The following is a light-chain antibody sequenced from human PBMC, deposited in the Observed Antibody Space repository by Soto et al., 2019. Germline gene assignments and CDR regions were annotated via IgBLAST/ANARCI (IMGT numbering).Light chain of an antibody. J-gene: IGKJ1*01. CDR3: QQYGSSPWT. Sequence: DIVLTQSPGTLSLSPGERASLSCRASQSLSGYLAWYQQRPGQAPWLLIYTTSNRATDIPDRFSGSGSGTDFTLTISRLEPEDFAVYYCQQYGSSPWTFGQGTKVEIK. CDR2: TTS. V-gene: IGKV3-20*01. CDR1: QSLSGY.